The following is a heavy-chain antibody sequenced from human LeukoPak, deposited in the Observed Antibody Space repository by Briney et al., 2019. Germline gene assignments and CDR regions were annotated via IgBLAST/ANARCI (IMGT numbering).Heavy chain of an antibody. V-gene: IGHV3-74*01. J-gene: IGHJ4*02. Sequence: PGGSLRLSCAVSGFTFSNFWMHWVRQTPGKGLVWVSRINTDGSYTDYADSVKGRFTISRDNAKNTLYLQMNSLRAEGMAVYYCARGMTYYHGSGKFDYWGQGTLVTVSS. D-gene: IGHD3-10*01. CDR2: INTDGSYT. CDR3: ARGMTYYHGSGKFDY. CDR1: GFTFSNFW.